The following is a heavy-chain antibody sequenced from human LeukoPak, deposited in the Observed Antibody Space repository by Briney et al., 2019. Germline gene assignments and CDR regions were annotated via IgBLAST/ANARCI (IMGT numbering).Heavy chain of an antibody. Sequence: HPGGSLRLSCGASGFTFSSYSMNWVRQAPGKGLEWVSYISSSSSTIHYADSLKGRFTISRDNAKNSLFLQMNSLRDEDTAVYYCARVSCGGDCNNLLWYFDLWGRGTLVTVAS. CDR1: GFTFSSYS. CDR2: ISSSSSTI. CDR3: ARVSCGGDCNNLLWYFDL. D-gene: IGHD2-21*02. J-gene: IGHJ2*01. V-gene: IGHV3-48*02.